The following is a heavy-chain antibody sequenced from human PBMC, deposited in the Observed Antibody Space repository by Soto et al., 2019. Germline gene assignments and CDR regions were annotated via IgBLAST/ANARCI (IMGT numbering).Heavy chain of an antibody. Sequence: QLQLQESGPGLVKPSETLSLICTVSGGSIRSSNYYWGWFRQPPGKGLEWIGTIYKSGTTYYNPSLKSRVSISIDTSKNQFSLKLSSVTAADTAVYYCASYFLAETDYWGQGTLVTVSS. CDR2: IYKSGTT. D-gene: IGHD3-3*01. CDR3: ASYFLAETDY. CDR1: GGSIRSSNYY. V-gene: IGHV4-39*01. J-gene: IGHJ4*02.